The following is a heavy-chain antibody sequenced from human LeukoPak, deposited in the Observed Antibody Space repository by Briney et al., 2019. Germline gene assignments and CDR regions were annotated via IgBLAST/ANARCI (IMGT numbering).Heavy chain of an antibody. V-gene: IGHV4-34*01. J-gene: IGHJ4*02. Sequence: KTSETLSLTCAVYGGSFSGYYWNWIRQPPGKGLEWIGSIYYSGSTYYNPSLKSRVTISVDTSKNQFSLKLSSVTAADTAVYYCARLFGQYYFDYWGQGTLVTVSS. CDR1: GGSFSGYY. CDR2: IYYSGST. CDR3: ARLFGQYYFDY. D-gene: IGHD2-21*01.